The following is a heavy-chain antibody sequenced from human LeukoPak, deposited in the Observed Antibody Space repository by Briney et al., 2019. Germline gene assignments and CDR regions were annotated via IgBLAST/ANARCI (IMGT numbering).Heavy chain of an antibody. D-gene: IGHD2-2*01. J-gene: IGHJ6*02. CDR1: GFTFSSYA. V-gene: IGHV3-23*01. CDR2: ISGSGGST. CDR3: AKSQTPYCSSTSCYGYYYYGMDV. Sequence: GGSLRLSCAASGFTFSSYAMSWVRQAPGKGLKWVSAISGSGGSTYYADSVKGRFTISRDNSKNTLYLQMNSLRAEDTAVYYCAKSQTPYCSSTSCYGYYYYGMDVWGQGTTVTVSS.